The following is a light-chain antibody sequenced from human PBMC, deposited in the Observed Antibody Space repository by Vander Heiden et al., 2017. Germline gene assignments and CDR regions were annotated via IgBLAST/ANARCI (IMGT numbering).Light chain of an antibody. CDR1: QSVSTY. J-gene: IGKJ4*01. Sequence: EIVLTQSPATLSLSPGERATLSCRASQSVSTYLAWYQQKPGQAPRLLIYDATSSATVIPAWFSGSGSRNVFPLTSSSLAPDVFAIYCWQQRDNPPLTFGGGTKVEIK. CDR2: DAT. CDR3: QQRDNPPLT. V-gene: IGKV3-11*01.